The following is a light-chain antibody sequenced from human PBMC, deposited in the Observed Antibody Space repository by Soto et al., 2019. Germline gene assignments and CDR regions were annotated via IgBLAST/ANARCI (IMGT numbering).Light chain of an antibody. CDR3: GTWDSSLSAPSYV. J-gene: IGLJ1*01. V-gene: IGLV1-51*02. CDR2: ENN. Sequence: QSVLTQPPSVSAAPGQKVTISCSGSSSNIGNNYVSWYQQLPGTAPKLLIYENNKRPSGIPDRFSGSKSGTSATLGITGLQTGDEADYYCGTWDSSLSAPSYVFGTGTKVTVL. CDR1: SSNIGNNY.